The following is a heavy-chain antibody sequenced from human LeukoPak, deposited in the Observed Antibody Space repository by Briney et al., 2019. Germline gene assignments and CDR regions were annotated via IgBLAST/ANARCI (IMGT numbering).Heavy chain of an antibody. CDR2: IYHSGST. CDR1: GGSISSGGYY. J-gene: IGHJ4*02. D-gene: IGHD3-22*01. CDR3: ARVHSSGYGWVDY. V-gene: IGHV4-31*03. Sequence: TLSLTCTVSGGSISSGGYYWSWIRQHPGKGLEWIGYIYHSGSTYYNPFLKSRLIISVGSSENQFSLKLSSVTAADTAVYYCARVHSSGYGWVDYWGQGTLVTVSS.